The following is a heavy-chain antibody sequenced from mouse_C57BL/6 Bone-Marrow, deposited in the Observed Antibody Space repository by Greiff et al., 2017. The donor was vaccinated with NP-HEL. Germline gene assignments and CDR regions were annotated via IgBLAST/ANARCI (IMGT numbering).Heavy chain of an antibody. CDR3: ARYHDGYYAMDY. V-gene: IGHV1-26*01. Sequence: EVQLQQSGPELVKPGASVKISCKASGYTFTDYYMNWVKQSHGKSLEWIGDINPNNGGTSYNQKFKGKATLTVDKSSSTAYMELRSLTSEDSAVYYCARYHDGYYAMDYWGQGTSVTVSS. CDR1: GYTFTDYY. D-gene: IGHD2-3*01. J-gene: IGHJ4*01. CDR2: INPNNGGT.